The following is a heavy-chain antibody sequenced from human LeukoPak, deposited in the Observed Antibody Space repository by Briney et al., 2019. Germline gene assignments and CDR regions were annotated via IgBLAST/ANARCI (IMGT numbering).Heavy chain of an antibody. CDR1: GYTFTSYG. Sequence: ASVKVSCKASGYTFTSYGIGWVRQAPGQGLEWMGWISAYNGNTNYAQKLQGRVTMTTDTSTSTAYMELRSLRSDDTAVYYCARAKGCSSTSCYARWFDPWGQGTLVTVSP. CDR3: ARAKGCSSTSCYARWFDP. D-gene: IGHD2-2*01. J-gene: IGHJ5*02. CDR2: ISAYNGNT. V-gene: IGHV1-18*01.